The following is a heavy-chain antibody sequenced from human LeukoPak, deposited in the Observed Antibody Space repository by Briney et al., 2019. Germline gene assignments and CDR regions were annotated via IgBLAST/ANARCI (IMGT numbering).Heavy chain of an antibody. V-gene: IGHV3-74*01. CDR1: GFTFSSYW. CDR2: INSDGSST. Sequence: GGSLRLSCAAAGFTFSSYWMNWVRQAPGKGLVWVSRINSDGSSTNYTDSVKGRFTISRDNAKNTLYLQMNSLRAEDTAVYYCARVGLYSSGWSAWGQGTLVTVSS. CDR3: ARVGLYSSGWSA. J-gene: IGHJ4*02. D-gene: IGHD6-19*01.